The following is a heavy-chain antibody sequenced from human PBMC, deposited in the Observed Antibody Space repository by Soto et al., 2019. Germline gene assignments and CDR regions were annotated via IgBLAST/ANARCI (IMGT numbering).Heavy chain of an antibody. V-gene: IGHV1-2*02. CDR2: ITPNSGGT. J-gene: IGHJ4*02. CDR3: ARDRAYSDYLGGFGY. CDR1: GYAFTGYY. D-gene: IGHD5-12*01. Sequence: ASVKVSCKASGYAFTGYYMHWVRQAPGQGLERMGCITPNSGGTNYAQKFQGRGTMTRDTSISTDDMELSRLRADDTAVYTTARDRAYSDYLGGFGYWGQGTLVNVSS.